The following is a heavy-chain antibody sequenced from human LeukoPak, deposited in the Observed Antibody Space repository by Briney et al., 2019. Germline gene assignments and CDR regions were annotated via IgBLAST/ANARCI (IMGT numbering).Heavy chain of an antibody. CDR3: ARGTGVAGTRHYGYYFDY. D-gene: IGHD6-19*01. CDR1: GGSFSGYY. Sequence: PSETLSLTCAVYGGSFSGYYWSWIRQPPGKGLEWIGEINHSGSTNYNPSLKSRVTISVDTSKNQFSLKLSSVTAADTAVYYCARGTGVAGTRHYGYYFDYWGQGTLVTVSS. V-gene: IGHV4-34*01. CDR2: INHSGST. J-gene: IGHJ4*02.